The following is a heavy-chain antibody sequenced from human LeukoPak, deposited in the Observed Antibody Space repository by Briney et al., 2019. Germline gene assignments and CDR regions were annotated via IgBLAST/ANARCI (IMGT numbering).Heavy chain of an antibody. CDR2: IKIDGSEK. CDR1: GFTFSTYW. Sequence: GGSLRLYCAASGFTFSTYWMSWVRQAPGKGLEWVANIKIDGSEKYYVDSVKGRFTISRDNAKNSLYLQMNSLRVEDTAVYYCARGVDIVATIWDYWGQGTLVTVSS. J-gene: IGHJ4*02. V-gene: IGHV3-7*03. D-gene: IGHD5-12*01. CDR3: ARGVDIVATIWDY.